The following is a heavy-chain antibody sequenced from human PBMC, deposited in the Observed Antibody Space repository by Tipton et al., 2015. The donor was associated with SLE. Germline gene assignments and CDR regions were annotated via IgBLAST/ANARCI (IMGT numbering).Heavy chain of an antibody. Sequence: SLRLSCTASGFTFGDYAMSWFRQAPGKGLEWVGFIRSKAYGGTTEYAASVKGRFTISRDDSKSIAYLQMNSLKTEDTAVYYCTRDIEVATGRYFDYWGQGTLVTVSS. V-gene: IGHV3-49*03. D-gene: IGHD5-12*01. CDR3: TRDIEVATGRYFDY. J-gene: IGHJ4*02. CDR1: GFTFGDYA. CDR2: IRSKAYGGTT.